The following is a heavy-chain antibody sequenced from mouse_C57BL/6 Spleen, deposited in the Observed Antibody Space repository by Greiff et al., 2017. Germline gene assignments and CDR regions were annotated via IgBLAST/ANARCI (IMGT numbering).Heavy chain of an antibody. D-gene: IGHD2-3*01. Sequence: QVQLQQPGAELVMPGASVKLSCKASGYTFTSYWMHWVKQRPGQGLEWIGEIDPSDSYTNYNQKFKGKSTLTVDKSSSTAYMQLSSLTSEDSAVYYCARWDGYSTDYWGQGTTLTVSS. J-gene: IGHJ2*01. CDR2: IDPSDSYT. V-gene: IGHV1-69*01. CDR3: ARWDGYSTDY. CDR1: GYTFTSYW.